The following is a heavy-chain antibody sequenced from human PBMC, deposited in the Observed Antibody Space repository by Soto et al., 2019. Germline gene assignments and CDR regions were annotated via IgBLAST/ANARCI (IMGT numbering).Heavy chain of an antibody. Sequence: PGGSLSLSCEASGFTLRNYAMTWIRQAPGKGLDWVSLISANDVGTYYAESVKTRFTISTDQSRNTVYLQMDSLRADDTAIYYCAKAKNDYNWDNRPPFDYWGQGTLVTVSS. CDR2: ISANDVGT. D-gene: IGHD1-20*01. CDR3: AKAKNDYNWDNRPPFDY. V-gene: IGHV3-23*01. CDR1: GFTLRNYA. J-gene: IGHJ4*02.